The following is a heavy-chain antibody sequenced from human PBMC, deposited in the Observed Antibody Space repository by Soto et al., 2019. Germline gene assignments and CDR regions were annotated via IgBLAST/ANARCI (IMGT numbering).Heavy chain of an antibody. Sequence: SETLSLTCTVSGGSISSYYWSWIRQPPGKGLEWIGYIYYSGSTNYNPSLKSRVTISVDTSKNQFSLNLSSVTAADTAVYYCARGLRNYYYYYMDVWGKGTTVTVSS. J-gene: IGHJ6*03. D-gene: IGHD5-12*01. CDR1: GGSISSYY. CDR2: IYYSGST. V-gene: IGHV4-59*01. CDR3: ARGLRNYYYYYMDV.